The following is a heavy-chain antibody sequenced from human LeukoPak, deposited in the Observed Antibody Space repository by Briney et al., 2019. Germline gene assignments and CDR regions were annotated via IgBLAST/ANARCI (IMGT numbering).Heavy chain of an antibody. D-gene: IGHD2-2*01. V-gene: IGHV1-69*04. CDR3: ARVGVVPAENYYYMDV. CDR2: IIPILGIA. Sequence: ASVKVSCKASGYTFTSYYMHWVRQAPGQGLEWMGRIIPILGIANYAQKFQGRVTITADKSTSTAYMELSSLRSEDTAVYYCARVGVVPAENYYYMDVWGKGTTVTVSS. J-gene: IGHJ6*03. CDR1: GYTFTSYY.